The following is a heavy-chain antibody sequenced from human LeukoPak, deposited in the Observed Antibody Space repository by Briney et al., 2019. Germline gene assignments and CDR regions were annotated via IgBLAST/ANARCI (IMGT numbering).Heavy chain of an antibody. V-gene: IGHV3-7*04. J-gene: IGHJ5*02. CDR1: GFTFNTYW. CDR3: ARGKGPDP. Sequence: GGSLRLSCAASGFTFNTYWMSWVRQAPGKGLEWVAKIKQDGSEKYYVDSVKGRFIISRDNAENSLYLQMNSLRAEDTAVYYCARGKGPDPWGQGTLVTVYS. CDR2: IKQDGSEK.